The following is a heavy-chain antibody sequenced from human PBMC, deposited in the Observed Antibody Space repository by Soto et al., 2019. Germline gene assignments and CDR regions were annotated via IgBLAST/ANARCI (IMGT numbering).Heavy chain of an antibody. CDR3: ATDKGPHGDPPSAHYYYGMDV. D-gene: IGHD4-17*01. Sequence: SVKVACKSSRYTLTSYAIHLVRQAPGESLEWMGWINAGNGDTKYSQNFQGRVTLRRDTSATTAYMELSRLRSEDTAVYYCATDKGPHGDPPSAHYYYGMDVWGQGTTVTVSS. J-gene: IGHJ6*02. V-gene: IGHV1-3*01. CDR1: RYTLTSYA. CDR2: INAGNGDT.